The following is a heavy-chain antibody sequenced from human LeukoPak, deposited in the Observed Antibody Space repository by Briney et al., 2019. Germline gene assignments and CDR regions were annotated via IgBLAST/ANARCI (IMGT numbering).Heavy chain of an antibody. D-gene: IGHD6-13*01. CDR1: GYTFTGYY. V-gene: IGHV1-2*02. CDR2: INPNSGGT. Sequence: GASVKVSCKASGYTFTGYYMHWVRQAPGQGLEWMGWINPNSGGTNYAQKFQGRVTMTRDTSISTAYMELSRLRSDDTAVYYCASPQSIAAAGTTGENWFDPWGQGTLVTVSS. CDR3: ASPQSIAAAGTTGENWFDP. J-gene: IGHJ5*02.